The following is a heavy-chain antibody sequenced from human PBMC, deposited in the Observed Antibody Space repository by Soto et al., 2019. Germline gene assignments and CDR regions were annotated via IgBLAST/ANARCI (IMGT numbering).Heavy chain of an antibody. CDR1: GGSMSSGIYY. CDR3: ATMGSPVTGLYSSVH. CDR2: TSYSGTT. J-gene: IGHJ4*02. D-gene: IGHD4-17*01. V-gene: IGHV4-30-4*01. Sequence: SETLSLTCTVSGGSMSSGIYYWSWIRQPPGKGLECIGFTSYSGTTYYNTSLWSRVSMSVDTSKNQFSLHVNSVTAADTAVYYCATMGSPVTGLYSSVHWGQGTLATLPS.